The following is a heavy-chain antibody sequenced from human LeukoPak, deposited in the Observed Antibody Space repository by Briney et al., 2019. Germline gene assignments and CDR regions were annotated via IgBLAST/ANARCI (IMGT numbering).Heavy chain of an antibody. CDR2: IWYDGSNK. CDR3: ARGRRSSSWYSLDY. Sequence: PGRSLRLSCAASGFTFSSYGMHWVRQAPGKGLEWVAVIWYDGSNKYYADSVKGQFTISRDNSKNTLYLQMNSLRAEDTAVYYCARGRRSSSWYSLDYWGQGTLVTVSS. J-gene: IGHJ4*02. V-gene: IGHV3-33*01. D-gene: IGHD6-13*01. CDR1: GFTFSSYG.